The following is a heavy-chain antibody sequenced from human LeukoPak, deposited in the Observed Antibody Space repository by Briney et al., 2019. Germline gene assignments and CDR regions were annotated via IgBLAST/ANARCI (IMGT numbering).Heavy chain of an antibody. D-gene: IGHD1-26*01. V-gene: IGHV1-24*01. Sequence: ASVKVSCKVSGVSLSATSIHWVRQAPGQWLEWMGGFDPEDGESIFAQRSQGRFSMTEDTSTDTAYMELRSLRLEDTAVYYCATADKWEPLDYWGQGTLVTVSS. CDR3: ATADKWEPLDY. CDR1: GVSLSATS. CDR2: FDPEDGES. J-gene: IGHJ4*02.